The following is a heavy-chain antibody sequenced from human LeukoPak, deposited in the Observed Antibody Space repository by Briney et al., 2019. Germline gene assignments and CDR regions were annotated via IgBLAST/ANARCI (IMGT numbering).Heavy chain of an antibody. Sequence: SETLSLTCTVSGGSISNYYWRWVRQPAGKGLEWIGRIYTTGSTNYNPSLKSRVTMSVDTSKNQFSLKLSSVTAADTAVYYCARGGLPRENWFDPWGQGTLVTVSS. CDR1: GGSISNYY. D-gene: IGHD1-26*01. CDR3: ARGGLPRENWFDP. J-gene: IGHJ5*02. CDR2: IYTTGST. V-gene: IGHV4-4*07.